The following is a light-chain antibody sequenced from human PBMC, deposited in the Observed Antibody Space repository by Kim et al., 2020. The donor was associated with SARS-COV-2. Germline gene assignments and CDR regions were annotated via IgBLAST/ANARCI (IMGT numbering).Light chain of an antibody. CDR3: QQSYTTPYT. V-gene: IGKV1-39*01. CDR2: GAS. Sequence: SASVGGRVTITWRASQNINTYVNWYQQKPGKAPKLLISGASSLQSGVPARFSGSGSETDFTLSVSSLQPEDFATYFCQQSYTTPYTFGQGTKLEI. CDR1: QNINTY. J-gene: IGKJ2*01.